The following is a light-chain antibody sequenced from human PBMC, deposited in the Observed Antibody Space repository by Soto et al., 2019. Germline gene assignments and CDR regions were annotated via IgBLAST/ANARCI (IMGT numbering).Light chain of an antibody. V-gene: IGKV3-15*01. Sequence: EIVMTQSPDTLSVSPGERATLSCRASQSVTSNLAWYQQKPGQAPRLLIYEASTRATGLPDRFSGSGSGTEFTLTISSLQSEDFAVYYCQQYNDRPRTFGQGTKVEIK. CDR1: QSVTSN. CDR2: EAS. J-gene: IGKJ1*01. CDR3: QQYNDRPRT.